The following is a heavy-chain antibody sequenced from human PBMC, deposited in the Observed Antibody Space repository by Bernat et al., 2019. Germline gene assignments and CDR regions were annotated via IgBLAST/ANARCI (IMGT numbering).Heavy chain of an antibody. V-gene: IGHV3-23*01. CDR2: ISGSGGST. J-gene: IGHJ4*02. CDR1: GFTFSSYA. Sequence: EVQLLESGGGLVQPGGSLRLSCAASGFTFSSYAMSWVRQAPGKGLEWVSAISGSGGSTYYADSVKGRFTISRDNSKSTLYLQMNSLRAEDTAVYYCAEDQGYSYGSGSYYPYWGQGTLVTVSS. CDR3: AEDQGYSYGSGSYYPY. D-gene: IGHD3-10*01.